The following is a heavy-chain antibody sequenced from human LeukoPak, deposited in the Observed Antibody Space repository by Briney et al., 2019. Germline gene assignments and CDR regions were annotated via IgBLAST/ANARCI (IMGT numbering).Heavy chain of an antibody. D-gene: IGHD3-22*01. CDR1: GFTFSSYS. CDR3: ARDFYYYDSSGHKDGY. Sequence: QTGGSLRLSCAASGFTFSSYSMNWVRQAPGKGLEWVSYISSSSSTIYYADSVKGRFTISRDNAKNSLYLQMNSLRAEDTAVYYCARDFYYYDSSGHKDGYWGQGTLVTVSS. V-gene: IGHV3-48*01. CDR2: ISSSSSTI. J-gene: IGHJ4*02.